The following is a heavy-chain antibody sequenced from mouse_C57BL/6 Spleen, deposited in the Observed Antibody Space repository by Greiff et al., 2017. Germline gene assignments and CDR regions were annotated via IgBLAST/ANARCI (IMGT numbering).Heavy chain of an antibody. J-gene: IGHJ4*01. CDR3: ARARLGRYFAMCY. CDR1: GFTFNGYW. Sequence: QVQLQQPGAELVKPGASVKLSCKASGFTFNGYWMHWVKQRPEQGLEWIGMIHPNSGSTKYNEKFQGKATLSVDKSSSTAYLQLSSLPSEDSAVYYCARARLGRYFAMCYWGHVVAVTVS. V-gene: IGHV1-64*01. CDR2: IHPNSGST.